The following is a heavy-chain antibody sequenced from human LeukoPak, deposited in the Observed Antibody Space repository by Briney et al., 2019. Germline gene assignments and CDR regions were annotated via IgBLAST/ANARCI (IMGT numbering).Heavy chain of an antibody. Sequence: PSETLSLTCAVYNGSLGGDYWSWIRQPPGKGLEWIGEINHSGYTNYNPSLKSRVTISVDTSKNQFSLKLSSVTAADTAVYYCARGRADYYYYGMDVWGQGTTVTVSS. CDR2: INHSGYT. CDR1: NGSLGGDY. J-gene: IGHJ6*02. CDR3: ARGRADYYYYGMDV. D-gene: IGHD6-25*01. V-gene: IGHV4-34*01.